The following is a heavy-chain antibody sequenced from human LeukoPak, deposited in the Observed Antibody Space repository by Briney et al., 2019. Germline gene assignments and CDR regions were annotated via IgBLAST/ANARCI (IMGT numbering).Heavy chain of an antibody. CDR1: GGSSSVYY. J-gene: IGHJ3*02. Sequence: SETLSPACAVYGGSSSVYYWSWIRQPPGKGLEWIGEINHSGNTTYNTSLKSRVTILVDTSKNQFSLKRNSVTAADTAVYYCASPIYCDYTANGFDIWGQGTMVTVSS. CDR3: ASPIYCDYTANGFDI. D-gene: IGHD4-17*01. V-gene: IGHV4-34*01. CDR2: INHSGNT.